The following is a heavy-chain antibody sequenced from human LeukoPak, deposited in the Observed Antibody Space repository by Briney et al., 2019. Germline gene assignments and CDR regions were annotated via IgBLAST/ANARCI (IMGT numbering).Heavy chain of an antibody. D-gene: IGHD3-16*02. CDR2: IIPIFGTA. CDR3: ARGVDDYVWGSYRAPHFDY. Sequence: SVTVSCKASGGTFSSYAISWVRQAPGQGLEWMGGIIPIFGTANYAQKFQGRVTITADESTSTAYMELSSLRSEDTAVYYCARGVDDYVWGSYRAPHFDYWGQGTLVTVSS. J-gene: IGHJ4*02. CDR1: GGTFSSYA. V-gene: IGHV1-69*13.